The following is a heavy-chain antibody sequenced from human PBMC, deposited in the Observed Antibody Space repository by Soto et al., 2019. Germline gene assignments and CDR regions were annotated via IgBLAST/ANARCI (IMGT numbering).Heavy chain of an antibody. CDR3: ARDTNYYASGSGVGF. V-gene: IGHV3-21*01. D-gene: IGHD3-10*01. CDR2: ITSSNTYI. J-gene: IGHJ1*01. CDR1: GFTFSSYS. Sequence: GGSLRLSCVASGFTFSSYSMSWVRQAPGEGLQWVSSITSSNTYINYGDSVKGRFAISRDNAKNSLYLQMNSLRAEDTAVYFCARDTNYYASGSGVGFCGQGTLVTVSS.